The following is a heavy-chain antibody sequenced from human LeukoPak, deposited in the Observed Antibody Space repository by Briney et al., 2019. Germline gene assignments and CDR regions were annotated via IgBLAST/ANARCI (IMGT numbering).Heavy chain of an antibody. J-gene: IGHJ4*02. D-gene: IGHD3-22*01. CDR2: IYYTGII. Sequence: SETLSLTCNVSGDSITSHYWTWIRQPPGKGLEWIGYIYYTGIIKYNPSLTSRVSMSVDTSKNQFFLKMKSVTAADTAVYHCARSVDYFDNTGPHMMFDYWGQGSLVTVSS. V-gene: IGHV4-59*11. CDR3: ARSVDYFDNTGPHMMFDY. CDR1: GDSITSHY.